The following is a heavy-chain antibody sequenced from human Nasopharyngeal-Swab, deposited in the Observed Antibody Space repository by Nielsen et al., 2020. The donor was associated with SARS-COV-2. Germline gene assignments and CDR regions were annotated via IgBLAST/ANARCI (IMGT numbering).Heavy chain of an antibody. Sequence: GSLRLSCTVSGGSISSSSYYWGWIRQPPGKGLEWIGSIYYSGSTYHNPSLKSRVTISVDTSKNQFSLKLSSVTAADTAVYYCARGVISSFDAFDIWGQGTMVTVSS. CDR1: GGSISSSSYY. CDR2: IYYSGST. V-gene: IGHV4-39*01. D-gene: IGHD3-16*02. CDR3: ARGVISSFDAFDI. J-gene: IGHJ3*02.